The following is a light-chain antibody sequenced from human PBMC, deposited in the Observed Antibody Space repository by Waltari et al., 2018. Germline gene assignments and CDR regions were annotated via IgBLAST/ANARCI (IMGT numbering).Light chain of an antibody. Sequence: DIQMTQSPSSLSASVGDRVTITCRASQSISNSLNWYQHKPGKAPKLLIFAASTLQSGVPSRFSGRGSGTDFTLTISSLHPEDFATYYCQQGYSTPFTFGQGTKLEIK. V-gene: IGKV1-39*01. CDR2: AAS. CDR3: QQGYSTPFT. J-gene: IGKJ2*01. CDR1: QSISNS.